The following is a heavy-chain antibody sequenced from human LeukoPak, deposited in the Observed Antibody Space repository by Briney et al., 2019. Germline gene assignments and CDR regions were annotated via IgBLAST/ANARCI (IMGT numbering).Heavy chain of an antibody. CDR1: GFTFRDYC. CDR3: ARDHMGIAAAGVWFDP. Sequence: GDSLRLSCAASGFTFRDYCMIWIRQARGRGGEWVSYISSSSSYTNYADSVKGRFTISRDNDKNSLYLKMNSLRAEDTAVYYCARDHMGIAAAGVWFDPWGQGTLVTVSS. D-gene: IGHD6-13*01. V-gene: IGHV3-11*05. CDR2: ISSSSSYT. J-gene: IGHJ5*02.